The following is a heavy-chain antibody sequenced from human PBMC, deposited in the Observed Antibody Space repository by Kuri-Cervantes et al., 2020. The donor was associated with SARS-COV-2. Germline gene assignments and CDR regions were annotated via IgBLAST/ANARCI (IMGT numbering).Heavy chain of an antibody. J-gene: IGHJ3*02. D-gene: IGHD1-26*01. CDR3: ATTGLRGSYSQFDI. Sequence: SVKVSCKASGFTFTSSAMQWVRQARGQRLEWIGWIVVGSGNTNYAQKFQERVTITRDMSTSTAYMELSSLRSEDTAVYYCATTGLRGSYSQFDIWGQGTMVTVSS. CDR1: GFTFTSSA. CDR2: IVVGSGNT. V-gene: IGHV1-58*02.